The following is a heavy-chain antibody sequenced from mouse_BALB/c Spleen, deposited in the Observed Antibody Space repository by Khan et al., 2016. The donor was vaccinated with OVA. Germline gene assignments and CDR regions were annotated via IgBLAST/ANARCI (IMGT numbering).Heavy chain of an antibody. J-gene: IGHJ3*01. D-gene: IGHD1-1*01. V-gene: IGHV1-31*01. Sequence: VQLKQSGPELMKPGASVKISCKASGYSFTSYYIHWVKQSHGKTLEWIGYIDPFNGGSTYNQKFKVKATLTVDKSSNTAYMHLTSLTSADSAVYYCARHGMTSWFPYWGQGTLVTVSA. CDR2: IDPFNGGS. CDR1: GYSFTSYY. CDR3: ARHGMTSWFPY.